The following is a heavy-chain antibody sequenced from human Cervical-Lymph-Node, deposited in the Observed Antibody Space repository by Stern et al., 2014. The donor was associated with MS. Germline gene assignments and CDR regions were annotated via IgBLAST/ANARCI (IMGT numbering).Heavy chain of an antibody. CDR2: IWYDGSIK. CDR1: GFIFSSYG. V-gene: IGHV3-33*01. Sequence: VQLLESGGGVVQPGRSLRLSCAASGFIFSSYGMHWVRQAPGKGLEWVAVIWYDGSIKYYADSVKGRFTISRDNSKNTLYLQMNSLRAEDTAVYYCARAQLGYCSTTRCWDSHNQYYYYGMDVWGQGTTVTVSS. CDR3: ARAQLGYCSTTRCWDSHNQYYYYGMDV. D-gene: IGHD2-2*01. J-gene: IGHJ6*02.